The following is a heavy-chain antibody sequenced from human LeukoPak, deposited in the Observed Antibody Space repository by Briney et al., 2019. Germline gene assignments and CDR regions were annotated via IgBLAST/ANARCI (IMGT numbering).Heavy chain of an antibody. CDR2: INPNSGNT. D-gene: IGHD3-9*01. J-gene: IGHJ4*02. Sequence: ASVKVSCKASGYTFTSYGINWVRQAPGQGLEWMGWINPNSGNTTYAQKFQGRVTMTTDTSTSTAYMELRSLRSDDTAVYYCARDLPYYDILTGYRTAFDYWGQGTLVTVSS. CDR3: ARDLPYYDILTGYRTAFDY. CDR1: GYTFTSYG. V-gene: IGHV1-18*01.